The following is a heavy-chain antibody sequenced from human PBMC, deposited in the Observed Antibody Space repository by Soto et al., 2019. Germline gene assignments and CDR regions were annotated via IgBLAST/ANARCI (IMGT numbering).Heavy chain of an antibody. D-gene: IGHD3-22*01. CDR1: GGSISGRNW. J-gene: IGHJ4*02. V-gene: IGHV4-4*02. Sequence: QVQLQESGPGLVKPSGTLSLTCVVSGGSISGRNWWSWVRQAPGKGLEWIGEVFHSGDTTYTPSLSSRVTISVDKPKNQFSLKLNSVTAADTAVYYCARLIYDSRLNYFYFDFWGQGALVTVSS. CDR3: ARLIYDSRLNYFYFDF. CDR2: VFHSGDT.